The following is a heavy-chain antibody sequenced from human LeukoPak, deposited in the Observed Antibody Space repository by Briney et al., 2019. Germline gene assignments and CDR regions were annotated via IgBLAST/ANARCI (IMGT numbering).Heavy chain of an antibody. CDR3: AREGGNYFDY. V-gene: IGHV4-61*01. J-gene: IGHJ4*02. CDR2: IYYSGST. CDR1: GGSVSSGSYY. Sequence: SETLSLTCTVSGGSVSSGSYYWSWIRQPPGKGQEWIGYIYYSGSTNYNPSLRNRVTISLDRSKNQFSLKLSSVTAADTAVYYCAREGGNYFDYWGQGTLVTVSS.